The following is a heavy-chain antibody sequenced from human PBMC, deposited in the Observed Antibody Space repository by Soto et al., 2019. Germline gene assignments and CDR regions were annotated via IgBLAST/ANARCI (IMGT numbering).Heavy chain of an antibody. V-gene: IGHV4-30-4*01. CDR3: ARSGRSLLDY. Sequence: QVQLQESGPGLVKASQTLSLTCTVSGASIIGSDHYWSWVRQPPGKGLEWIGHLSYNGNSFTPYYNPSLPSRLTMSLETSKNQFSLKMTSVTSADTAVYFCARSGRSLLDYWGQGALVSVSS. J-gene: IGHJ4*02. CDR1: GASIIGSDHY. CDR2: LSYNGNSFTP. D-gene: IGHD1-26*01.